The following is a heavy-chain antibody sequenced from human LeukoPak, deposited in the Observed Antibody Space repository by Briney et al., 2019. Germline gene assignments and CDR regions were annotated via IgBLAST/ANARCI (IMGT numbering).Heavy chain of an antibody. CDR1: GFTFSNSW. V-gene: IGHV3-7*01. J-gene: IGHJ4*02. D-gene: IGHD1-26*01. CDR3: ARDTIGSLDY. CDR2: IKQDGTTK. Sequence: PGGSLRLSCAASGFTFSNSWMARVRQAPGKGLEWVANIKQDGTTKHYAESLKGRFTISRDNPKNSLYLQMNTMRVDDTAVYYCARDTIGSLDYWGQGILVTVAS.